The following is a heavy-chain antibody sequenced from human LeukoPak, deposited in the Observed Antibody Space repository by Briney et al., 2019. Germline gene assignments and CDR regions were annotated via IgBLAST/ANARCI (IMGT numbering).Heavy chain of an antibody. CDR1: GYSFSNYW. CDR2: IYPGDSDT. CDR3: ARSGVGSHYFDY. D-gene: IGHD1-26*01. Sequence: GESLKISCQGSGYSFSNYWIAWVRHLPGKGLEWMGTIYPGDSDTRYSPSFQGQVTISADKSISTAYLQWSSLKASDTAMYYCARSGVGSHYFDYWGQGTLVTVSS. V-gene: IGHV5-51*01. J-gene: IGHJ4*02.